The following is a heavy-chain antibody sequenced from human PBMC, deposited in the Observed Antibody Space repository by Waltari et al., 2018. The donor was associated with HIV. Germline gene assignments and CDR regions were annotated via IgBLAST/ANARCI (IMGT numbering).Heavy chain of an antibody. CDR3: ARDPATQHTIGVVPTAMRGMDV. CDR1: GYTFPGYY. D-gene: IGHD2-2*01. Sequence: QVRLVQSGAEVKKPGASVKDSCKASGYTFPGYYMHWVRQAPGQGLEWMGWINPNSGGTKYAQKFQGRVTMTRDTSISTAYMELSRLRGDDTAVYYCARDPATQHTIGVVPTAMRGMDVWGQGTTVTVSS. J-gene: IGHJ6*02. V-gene: IGHV1-2*02. CDR2: INPNSGGT.